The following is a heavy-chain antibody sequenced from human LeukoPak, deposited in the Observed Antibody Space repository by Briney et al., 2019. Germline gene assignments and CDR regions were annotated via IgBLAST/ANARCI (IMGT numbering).Heavy chain of an antibody. CDR3: VRGRITGTANAFDI. CDR2: IHSDGSST. Sequence: GGSLRLSCAASGFTFSTYWMHWVRQVPGKGLVWVSHIHSDGSSTFYADSVKGRFTISRDNAKNTLYLRLNSLRAEDTAVYYCVRGRITGTANAFDIWGQGTMVTVSS. V-gene: IGHV3-74*01. D-gene: IGHD1-20*01. CDR1: GFTFSTYW. J-gene: IGHJ3*02.